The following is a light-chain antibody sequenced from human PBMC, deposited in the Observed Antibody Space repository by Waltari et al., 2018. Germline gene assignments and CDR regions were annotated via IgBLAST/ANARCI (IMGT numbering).Light chain of an antibody. J-gene: IGLJ2*01. CDR2: DVS. V-gene: IGLV2-11*01. CDR1: SSDVGGYNY. CDR3: CSYAGSYVV. Sequence: QSALTQPRSVSGSPGQSVPISCTGTSSDVGGYNYVSWYQQHPGKAPKLMIYDVSKRPSWVPDRFSGSKSCNTASLTISGLQAEDEADYYCCSYAGSYVVFGGGTKLTVL.